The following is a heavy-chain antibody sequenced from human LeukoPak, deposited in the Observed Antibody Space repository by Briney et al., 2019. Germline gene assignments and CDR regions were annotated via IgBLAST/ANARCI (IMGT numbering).Heavy chain of an antibody. CDR1: GFTFSAFA. D-gene: IGHD5-24*01. CDR2: IYRAGRSGT. V-gene: IGHV3-23*01. J-gene: IGHJ4*02. Sequence: GGSLRLSCAASGFTFSAFAMGWVRQAPGKGLEWVSNIYRAGRSGTYYADSVRGRFTISRDNFKNTLYLQIDRLRVEDSAIYYCTKDETGDGYNAIWGQGTLVTVSS. CDR3: TKDETGDGYNAI.